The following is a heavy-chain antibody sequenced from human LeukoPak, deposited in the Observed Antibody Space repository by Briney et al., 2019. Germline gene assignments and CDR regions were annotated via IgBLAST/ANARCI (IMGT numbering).Heavy chain of an antibody. D-gene: IGHD3-22*01. J-gene: IGHJ4*02. CDR2: ISDSSAM. CDR1: GFTFSTYS. CDR3: ARGSRSYYDSSGAEGDY. Sequence: GGSLRLSCAAPGFTFSTYSMKWVRQAPGKGLEWVSYISDSSAMYYADSVRGRFTISRDNSKNTLYLQINSLRTEDTAVYYCARGSRSYYDSSGAEGDYWGQGTLVTVSS. V-gene: IGHV3-48*01.